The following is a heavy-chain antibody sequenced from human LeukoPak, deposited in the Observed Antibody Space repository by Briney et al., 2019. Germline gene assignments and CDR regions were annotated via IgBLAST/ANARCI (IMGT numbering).Heavy chain of an antibody. V-gene: IGHV1-46*01. J-gene: IGHJ4*02. CDR2: INPSGGST. D-gene: IGHD5-24*01. CDR3: ARGGWLQLPSYFDY. CDR1: GYTFTSYY. Sequence: ASVKVSCKASGYTFTSYYMHWVRQAPGQGLEWMGIINPSGGSTSYAQKFQGRVTITADESTSTAYMELSSLRSEDTAVYYCARGGWLQLPSYFDYWGQGTLVTVSS.